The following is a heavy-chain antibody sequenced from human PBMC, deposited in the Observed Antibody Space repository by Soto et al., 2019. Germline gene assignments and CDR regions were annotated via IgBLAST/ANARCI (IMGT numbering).Heavy chain of an antibody. Sequence: PSETLSLTCTVSGGSISSGDYYWSWIRQPPGRGLEWIGYIYYSGSTYYNPSLKSRVTISVDTSKNQFSLKLSSVTAADTAVYYCARETEGIWYYFDYWGQGTLVTVSS. CDR1: GGSISSGDYY. V-gene: IGHV4-30-4*01. D-gene: IGHD2-15*01. J-gene: IGHJ4*02. CDR2: IYYSGST. CDR3: ARETEGIWYYFDY.